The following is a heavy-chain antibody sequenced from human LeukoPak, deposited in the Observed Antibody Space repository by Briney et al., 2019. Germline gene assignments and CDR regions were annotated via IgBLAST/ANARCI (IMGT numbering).Heavy chain of an antibody. CDR2: IKQDGSEK. V-gene: IGHV3-7*01. J-gene: IGHJ4*02. CDR3: AKRGDWNSSDY. Sequence: GGSLRLSCAASGYTFSGYWMNWVRQAPGKGLEWVANIKQDGSEKYYVDSVKGRFTISRDNAKNSLYLQMNSLRAEDTAVYYCAKRGDWNSSDYWGQGTLVTVSS. CDR1: GYTFSGYW. D-gene: IGHD2-21*02.